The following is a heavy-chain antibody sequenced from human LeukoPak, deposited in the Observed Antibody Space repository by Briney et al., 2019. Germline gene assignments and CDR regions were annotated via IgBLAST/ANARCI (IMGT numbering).Heavy chain of an antibody. CDR1: GGSISSGSYY. V-gene: IGHV4-61*02. CDR2: IYTSGST. Sequence: NPSETLSLTCTVSGGSISSGSYYWSWIRQPAGRGLEWIGRIYTSGSTNYNPSLKSRVTISVDTSKNQFSLKLSPVTAADTAVYYCARDRTRYCSSTSCYLDAFDIWGQGTMVTVSS. J-gene: IGHJ3*02. CDR3: ARDRTRYCSSTSCYLDAFDI. D-gene: IGHD2-2*01.